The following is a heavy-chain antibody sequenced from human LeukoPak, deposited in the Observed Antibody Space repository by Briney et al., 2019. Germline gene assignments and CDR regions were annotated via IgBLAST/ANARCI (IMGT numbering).Heavy chain of an antibody. CDR3: TRDPYSFDSSGYYHHAFDI. J-gene: IGHJ3*02. V-gene: IGHV3-49*04. CDR2: IRSKVYGGTT. Sequence: GGSLRLSCTVFGFTFRDYAVSWVRQAPGKGLECIGFIRSKVYGGTTEYAASVKGRFTISRDDSKSIAYLQMNSLKTEDTAVYYCTRDPYSFDSSGYYHHAFDIWGQGTMVGVSS. D-gene: IGHD3-22*01. CDR1: GFTFRDYA.